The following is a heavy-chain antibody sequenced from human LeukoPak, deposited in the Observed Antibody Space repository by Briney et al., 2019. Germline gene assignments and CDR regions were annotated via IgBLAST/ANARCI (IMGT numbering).Heavy chain of an antibody. J-gene: IGHJ1*01. V-gene: IGHV4-30-4*07. CDR1: GGSISSGVYS. CDR2: IYYSGGT. CDR3: ARHSSSWYYVAEYFQH. D-gene: IGHD6-13*01. Sequence: SETLSLTCTVSGGSISSGVYSWSWIRQPPGKGLEWIGYIYYSGGTYYNPSLKSRVTISLDTSKNQFSLKLNSVTAADTAVYYCARHSSSWYYVAEYFQHWGQGTLVTVSS.